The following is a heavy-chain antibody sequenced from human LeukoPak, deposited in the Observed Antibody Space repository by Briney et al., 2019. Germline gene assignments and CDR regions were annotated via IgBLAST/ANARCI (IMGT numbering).Heavy chain of an antibody. CDR1: GFTFSSYW. CDR2: IRQDGSEK. V-gene: IGHV3-7*04. D-gene: IGHD7-27*01. Sequence: GGSLRLSCAASGFTFSSYWMSWVRQAPGKGLEWVANIRQDGSEKYYVDSVKGRFTISRDNAKNSLYLQMSSLRAEDTAVYFCSGDPGDYWGQGTLVTVSS. J-gene: IGHJ4*02. CDR3: SGDPGDY.